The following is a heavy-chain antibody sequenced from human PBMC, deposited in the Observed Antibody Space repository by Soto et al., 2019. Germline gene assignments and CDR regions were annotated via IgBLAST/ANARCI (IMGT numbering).Heavy chain of an antibody. CDR2: ISWNSGSI. CDR1: GFTFDDYA. V-gene: IGHV3-9*01. D-gene: IGHD3-3*01. CDR3: AKDMYYDFWSGYYAY. Sequence: GGSLRLSCAASGFTFDDYAMHWVRQAPGKGLEWVSGISWNSGSIGYADSVKGRFTISRDNAKNSLYLQMNSLRAEDTALYYCAKDMYYDFWSGYYAYWGQGTLVTVSS. J-gene: IGHJ4*02.